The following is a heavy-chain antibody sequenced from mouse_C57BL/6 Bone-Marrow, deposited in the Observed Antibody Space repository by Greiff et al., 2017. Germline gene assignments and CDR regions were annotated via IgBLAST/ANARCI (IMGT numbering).Heavy chain of an antibody. J-gene: IGHJ2*01. Sequence: QVQLQQSGAELARPGASVKLSCKASGYTFTSYGISWVKQRTGQGLEWIGEIYPRSGNTYYNEKFKGKATLTADKSSSTAYMELRSLTSEDSAVYVGARESIYYEDDGGGYGGQGTTLTVSS. V-gene: IGHV1-81*01. CDR1: GYTFTSYG. CDR2: IYPRSGNT. D-gene: IGHD2-4*01. CDR3: ARESIYYEDDGGGY.